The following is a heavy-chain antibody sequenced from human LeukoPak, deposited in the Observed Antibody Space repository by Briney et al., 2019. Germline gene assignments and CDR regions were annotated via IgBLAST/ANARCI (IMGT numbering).Heavy chain of an antibody. J-gene: IGHJ3*02. CDR2: ISSNGGST. CDR1: GFTFSSYA. D-gene: IGHD6-13*01. CDR3: VKSLYSSSWYGDAFDI. Sequence: PGGSLRLSCSASGFTFSSYAMHWVRQAPGKGLEYVSAISSNGGSTYYADSVKGRFTTSRDNSKNTLYLQMSSLRAEDTAVYYCVKSLYSSSWYGDAFDIWGQGTMVTVSS. V-gene: IGHV3-64D*06.